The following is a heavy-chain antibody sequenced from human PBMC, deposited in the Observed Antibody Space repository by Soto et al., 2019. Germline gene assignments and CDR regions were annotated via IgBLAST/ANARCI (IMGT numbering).Heavy chain of an antibody. D-gene: IGHD5-12*01. J-gene: IGHJ6*02. Sequence: ASVKVSCKASGYTLTGYYMHWVRQAPGQGLEWMGWINPTSGDTNYAQKFQGRVTVTRDTSINTAYMELSRLRPDDTAVYYCAKDRGGGCHSGYGAHFYYFYAVDVWGQGTTVTVSS. CDR3: AKDRGGGCHSGYGAHFYYFYAVDV. CDR1: GYTLTGYY. CDR2: INPTSGDT. V-gene: IGHV1-2*02.